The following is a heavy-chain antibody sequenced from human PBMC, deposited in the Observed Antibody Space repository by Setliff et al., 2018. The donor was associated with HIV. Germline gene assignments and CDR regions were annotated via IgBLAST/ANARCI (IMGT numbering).Heavy chain of an antibody. J-gene: IGHJ4*02. D-gene: IGHD3-10*01. V-gene: IGHV4-61*02. CDR2: IYVPGIT. CDR3: ARHVRYSGSGSYSFDY. CDR1: GGSISSGSYY. Sequence: PSETLSLTCTVSGGSISSGSYYWGWIRQPAGKGLEWIGRIYVPGITNYNPSLKSRVTISVDTSKKQFSLKLNSVTAADTAVYYCARHVRYSGSGSYSFDYWGQGTLVTVSS.